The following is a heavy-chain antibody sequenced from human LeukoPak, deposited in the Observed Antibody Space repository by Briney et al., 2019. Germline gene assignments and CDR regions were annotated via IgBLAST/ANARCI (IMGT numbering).Heavy chain of an antibody. CDR3: ARDHDDSSGYYPDY. CDR1: GFTFSSYA. CDR2: ISSSSSYI. Sequence: GGSLRLSCAASGFTFSSYAMSWVRQAPGKGLEWVSSISSSSSYIYYADSVKGRFTISRDNAKNSLYLQMNSLRAEDTAVYYCARDHDDSSGYYPDYWGQGTLVTVSS. V-gene: IGHV3-21*01. D-gene: IGHD3-22*01. J-gene: IGHJ4*02.